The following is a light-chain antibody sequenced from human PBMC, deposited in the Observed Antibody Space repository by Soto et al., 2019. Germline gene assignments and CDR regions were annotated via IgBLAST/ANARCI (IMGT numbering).Light chain of an antibody. J-gene: IGLJ1*01. V-gene: IGLV2-18*02. CDR2: DVN. CDR3: NSFTTSGTYV. CDR1: SSDIGSFNR. Sequence: FVLTQPASVSGSPGQAITISCTGTSSDIGSFNRVSWYQQPPGTAPKLIIYDVNNRPSGVPDRFSGSKSGNTASLTISGLQAEDEADYYCNSFTTSGTYVFGSGTKVTVL.